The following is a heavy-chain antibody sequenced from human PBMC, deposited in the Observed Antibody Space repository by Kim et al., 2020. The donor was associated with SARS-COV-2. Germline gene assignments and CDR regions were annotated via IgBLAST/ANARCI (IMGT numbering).Heavy chain of an antibody. CDR2: IYYSGST. CDR3: ARDVRTYSSGWFNPNWFDP. CDR1: GGSISSSSYY. Sequence: SETLSLTCTVSGGSISSSSYYWGWIRQPPGKGLEWIGSIYYSGSTYYNPSLKSRVTISVDTSKNQFSLKLSSVTAADTAVYYCARDVRTYSSGWFNPNWFDPGGEGALVTVSS. J-gene: IGHJ5*02. V-gene: IGHV4-39*07. D-gene: IGHD6-19*01.